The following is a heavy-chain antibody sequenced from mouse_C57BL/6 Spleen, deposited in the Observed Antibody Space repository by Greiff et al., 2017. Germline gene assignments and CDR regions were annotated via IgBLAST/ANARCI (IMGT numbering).Heavy chain of an antibody. J-gene: IGHJ3*01. CDR3: ARDDYDVSAY. CDR2: INPNNGGT. D-gene: IGHD2-4*01. CDR1: GYTFTDYY. V-gene: IGHV1-26*01. Sequence: VQLQQSGPELVKPGASVKISCKASGYTFTDYYMNWVKQSHGKSLEWIGDINPNNGGTSYNQKFKGKATLTVDKSSSTAYMELRSLTSEDSAVYYCARDDYDVSAYWGQGTLGTVSA.